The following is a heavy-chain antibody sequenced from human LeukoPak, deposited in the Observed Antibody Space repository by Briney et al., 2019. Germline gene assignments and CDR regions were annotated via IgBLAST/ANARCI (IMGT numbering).Heavy chain of an antibody. J-gene: IGHJ4*02. Sequence: GGSLRLSCAASGFTFSSYSMNWVRQAPGKGLEWVSYISSSSSTIYYADSVKGRLTISRDNAKNSLYLQMNSLRAEDTAVYYCARDSYYYDSSGYYYDAYFDYWGQGTLVTVSS. CDR1: GFTFSSYS. CDR3: ARDSYYYDSSGYYYDAYFDY. V-gene: IGHV3-48*01. D-gene: IGHD3-22*01. CDR2: ISSSSSTI.